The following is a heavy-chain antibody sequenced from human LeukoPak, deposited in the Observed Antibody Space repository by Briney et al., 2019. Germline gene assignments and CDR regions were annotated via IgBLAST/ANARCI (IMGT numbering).Heavy chain of an antibody. CDR1: GFAFSSYG. Sequence: PGRSLRLSCVASGFAFSSYGMHWVSQAPGKGLEWVAFIRYDGSNKYYADSVKGRFTISRDNSKNTLYLQMNSLRAEDTAVYYCAKDFHSMIVVVIPSLDYWDQGPLVSVPS. CDR2: IRYDGSNK. CDR3: AKDFHSMIVVVIPSLDY. V-gene: IGHV3-30*02. J-gene: IGHJ4*02. D-gene: IGHD3-22*01.